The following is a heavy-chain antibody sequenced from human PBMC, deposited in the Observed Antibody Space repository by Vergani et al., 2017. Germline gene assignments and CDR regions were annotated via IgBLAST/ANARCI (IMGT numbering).Heavy chain of an antibody. Sequence: QVQLVQSGAEVKKPGASVKVSCKVSGCTLTELSMHWVRQAPGKGLEWMGGFDPEDGETIYAQKFQGRVTMTEDTSTDTAYMELSSLRSEDTAVYYCATRKVSVVAATVGLDAFDIWGQGTMVTVSS. J-gene: IGHJ3*02. CDR3: ATRKVSVVAATVGLDAFDI. CDR2: FDPEDGET. D-gene: IGHD2-15*01. V-gene: IGHV1-24*01. CDR1: GCTLTELS.